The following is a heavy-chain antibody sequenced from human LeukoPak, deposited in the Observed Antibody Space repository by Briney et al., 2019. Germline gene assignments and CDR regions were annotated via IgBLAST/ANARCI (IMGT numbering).Heavy chain of an antibody. CDR2: IKSGGNT. D-gene: IGHD7-27*01. J-gene: IGHJ4*02. CDR1: GFSVSSNY. V-gene: IGHV3-66*01. CDR3: ARDSTNWGLYFDY. Sequence: GSLRLSCAASGFSVSSNYMSWIRQAPRKGLEWVSFIKSGGNTYYADSVKGRFTISRDDSKNTVYLQMNSLRAGDTAIYYCARDSTNWGLYFDYWGQGALVTVSS.